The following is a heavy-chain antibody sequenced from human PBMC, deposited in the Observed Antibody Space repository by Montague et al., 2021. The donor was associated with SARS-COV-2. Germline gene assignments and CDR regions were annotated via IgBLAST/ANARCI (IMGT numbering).Heavy chain of an antibody. CDR2: IDWXXXK. D-gene: IGHD1-1*01. Sequence: PALVKPTQTLTLTCTFSGFSLSTSGMCVSWIRQPPGKALEWLALIDWXXXKYCSTSLKTRLTISKDTSKNQVVLTMTNMDPVDTATYYCARINSDPLDYYYYGMDVWGQGTTVTVSS. J-gene: IGHJ6*02. CDR1: GFSLSTSGMC. CDR3: ARINSDPLDYYYYGMDV. V-gene: IGHV2-70*01.